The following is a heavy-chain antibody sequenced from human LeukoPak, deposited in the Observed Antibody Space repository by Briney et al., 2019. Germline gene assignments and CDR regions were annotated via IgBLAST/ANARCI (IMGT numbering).Heavy chain of an antibody. Sequence: ASVKVSCKASGYTFTKSYIHWVRQAPGQRLEWMGLINPGGDNTKYAQNFQGRVTMTSDTSARTVYMELSSLRSEDTAIYYCARIRDGYNDAYDIWGQGTMVTVSS. V-gene: IGHV1-46*01. CDR3: ARIRDGYNDAYDI. CDR1: GYTFTKSY. CDR2: INPGGDNT. J-gene: IGHJ3*02. D-gene: IGHD5-24*01.